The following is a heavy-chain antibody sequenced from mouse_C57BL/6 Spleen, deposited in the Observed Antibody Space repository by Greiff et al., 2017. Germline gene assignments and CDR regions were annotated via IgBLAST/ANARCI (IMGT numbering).Heavy chain of an antibody. CDR1: GYTFTSYW. J-gene: IGHJ3*01. V-gene: IGHV1-55*01. CDR2: IYPGSGST. CDR3: ARDGNYVGWFAY. D-gene: IGHD2-1*01. Sequence: QVQLQQPGAELVKPGASVKMSCKASGYTFTSYWITWVKQRPGQGLEWIGDIYPGSGSTNYNEKFKRKATLTVDTSSSTAYMQLSSLTSEDSAVYYCARDGNYVGWFAYWGQGTLVTVSA.